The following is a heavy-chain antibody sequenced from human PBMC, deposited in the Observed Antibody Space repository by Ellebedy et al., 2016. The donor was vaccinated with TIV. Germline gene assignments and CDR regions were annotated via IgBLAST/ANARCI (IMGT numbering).Heavy chain of an antibody. CDR3: ARRVVAVGAIRAVDY. J-gene: IGHJ4*02. Sequence: SETLSLTCTVSGGSISSYYWSWIRQPPGKGLEWIGYIYYSGSTNYNPSLKSRVTISVDTSKNQFSLKLSSVTAADTAVYYCARRVVAVGAIRAVDYWGQGTLVTVSS. CDR1: GGSISSYY. V-gene: IGHV4-59*08. CDR2: IYYSGST. D-gene: IGHD1-26*01.